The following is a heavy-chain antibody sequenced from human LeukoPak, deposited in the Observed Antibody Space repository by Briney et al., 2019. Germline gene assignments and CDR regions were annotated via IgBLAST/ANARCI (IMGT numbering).Heavy chain of an antibody. CDR1: GFTFDDYA. CDR3: AKASVSGWYLGAYFDY. D-gene: IGHD6-19*01. J-gene: IGHJ4*02. V-gene: IGHV3-9*01. Sequence: GGSLRLSCAASGFTFDDYAMHWVRQAPGKGLEWVSGISWNSGSIGYADSVKGRFTISRDNAKNSLYLQMNSLRAEDTALYYCAKASVSGWYLGAYFDYWGQGTLVTVSS. CDR2: ISWNSGSI.